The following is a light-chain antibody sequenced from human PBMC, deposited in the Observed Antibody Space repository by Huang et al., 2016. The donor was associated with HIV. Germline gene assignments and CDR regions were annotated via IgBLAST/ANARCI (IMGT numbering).Light chain of an antibody. CDR3: QQYGTSPPSLT. J-gene: IGKJ4*01. V-gene: IGKV3-20*01. CDR2: GTS. CDR1: QSVSGTY. Sequence: EIVLTQSPGTLSLSPGGRATLSYRASQSVSGTYLAWYQQKPGQAPRLLIYGTSIRATGIPDRFSGSGSATDFTLTISRLEPEDFAVYYCQQYGTSPPSLTFGGGTKVEIK.